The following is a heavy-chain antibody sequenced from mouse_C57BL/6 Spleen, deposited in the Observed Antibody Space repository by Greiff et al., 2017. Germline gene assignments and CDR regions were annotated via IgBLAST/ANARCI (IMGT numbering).Heavy chain of an antibody. J-gene: IGHJ3*01. CDR2: IDPANGNT. D-gene: IGHD4-1*01. CDR3: ARQGAGTPY. V-gene: IGHV14-3*01. Sequence: EFQLQQSVAELVRPGASVKLSCTASGFNIQNTYMHWVKQRPERGLEWIGRIDPANGNTTYAPKFQGKATITAATSTNTAYLQLSSLTSEDTAIYYCARQGAGTPYWGQGTLVTVSA. CDR1: GFNIQNTY.